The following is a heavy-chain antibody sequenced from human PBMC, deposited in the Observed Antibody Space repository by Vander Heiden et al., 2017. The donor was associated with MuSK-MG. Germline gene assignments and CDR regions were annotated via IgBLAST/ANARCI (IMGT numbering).Heavy chain of an antibody. D-gene: IGHD6-6*01. CDR1: GLPFSSYA. Sequence: EVQLLESGGGLVQPGGSLRLSCAAFGLPFSSYAMSWVRQAPGKGLEWVSAISGSGGSTYYADSVKGRFTISRDNSKNTLYLQMNSLRAEDTAVYYCAKAYSSSSPADAFDIWGQGTMVTVSS. J-gene: IGHJ3*02. CDR3: AKAYSSSSPADAFDI. CDR2: ISGSGGST. V-gene: IGHV3-23*01.